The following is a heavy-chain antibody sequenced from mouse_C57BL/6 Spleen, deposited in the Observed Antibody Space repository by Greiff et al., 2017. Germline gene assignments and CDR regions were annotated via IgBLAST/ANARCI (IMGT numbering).Heavy chain of an antibody. V-gene: IGHV1-52*01. CDR2: IDPSDSET. CDR3: AGDYGWYFDV. D-gene: IGHD2-13*01. Sequence: QVQLQQPGAELVRPGSSVKLSCKASGYTFTSYWMHWVKQRPIQGLEWIGNIDPSDSETHYNQKFKDKATLTVDKSSSTAYMQLSSLTSEDTAVCYCAGDYGWYFDVWGTGTTVTVSS. J-gene: IGHJ1*03. CDR1: GYTFTSYW.